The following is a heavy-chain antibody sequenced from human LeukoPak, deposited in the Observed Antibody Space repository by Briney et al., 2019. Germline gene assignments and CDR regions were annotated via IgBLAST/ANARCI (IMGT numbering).Heavy chain of an antibody. CDR3: ARLRTSITMVRGSLGFDP. V-gene: IGHV4-59*01. D-gene: IGHD3-10*01. CDR1: GGSISSYY. Sequence: SETLSLTCTVSGGSISSYYWSWIRQLPGKGLEWIGYIYYSGSTNYNPSLKSRVTISVDTSKNQFSLKLSSVTAADTAVYYCARLRTSITMVRGSLGFDPWGQGTLVTVSS. CDR2: IYYSGST. J-gene: IGHJ5*02.